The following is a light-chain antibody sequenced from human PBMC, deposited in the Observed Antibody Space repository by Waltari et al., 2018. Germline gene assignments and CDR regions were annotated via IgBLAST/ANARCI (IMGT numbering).Light chain of an antibody. CDR3: QHYVRLPVT. CDR2: AAS. CDR1: QSVRGT. Sequence: EIVLTQSPGTLSLSPGERATLSCRASQSVRGTLAWYQQKPGQPPRLLISAASIRATGIPDRFSGSGSGTDFTLTISRLEPEDFAVYYCQHYVRLPVTFGQGTKVEIK. V-gene: IGKV3-20*01. J-gene: IGKJ1*01.